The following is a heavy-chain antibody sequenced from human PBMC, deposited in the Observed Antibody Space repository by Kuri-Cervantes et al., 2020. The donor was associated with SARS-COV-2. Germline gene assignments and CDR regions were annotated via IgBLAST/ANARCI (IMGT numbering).Heavy chain of an antibody. CDR2: ISYDGSNK. V-gene: IGHV3-30*18. Sequence: GESLKISCLASGFIFSSYGMHWVRQAPGKGLEWVAVISYDGSNKYYADSVKGRFTISRDNSKNTLYLQMNSLRAEDTAVYYCAKDLGIRDFWSGYSYGMDVWGQGTTVTVSS. J-gene: IGHJ6*02. CDR3: AKDLGIRDFWSGYSYGMDV. CDR1: GFIFSSYG. D-gene: IGHD3-3*01.